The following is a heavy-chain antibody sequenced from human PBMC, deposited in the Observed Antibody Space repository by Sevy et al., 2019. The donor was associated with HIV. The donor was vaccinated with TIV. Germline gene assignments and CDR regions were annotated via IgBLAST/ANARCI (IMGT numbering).Heavy chain of an antibody. J-gene: IGHJ6*02. CDR2: IYYSGST. CDR3: AAVLDEDYSNYHYYYGMDV. Sequence: SETLSLTCTVSGGSISSGDYYWSWIRQPPGKGLEWIGYIYYSGSTYYNPSLKSRVTISVDTSKNQFSLKLSSVTAAHTAVYYCAAVLDEDYSNYHYYYGMDVWGQGTTVTVSS. CDR1: GGSISSGDYY. D-gene: IGHD4-4*01. V-gene: IGHV4-30-4*01.